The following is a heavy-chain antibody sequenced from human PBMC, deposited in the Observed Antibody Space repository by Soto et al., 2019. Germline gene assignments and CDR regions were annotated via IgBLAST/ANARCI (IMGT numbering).Heavy chain of an antibody. V-gene: IGHV4-59*12. CDR2: IYYSGST. CDR1: GGSISSYY. J-gene: IGHJ5*02. CDR3: ARERTDGARLDP. Sequence: PSETLSLTCTVSGGSISSYYWIWIRQPPGKGLEWIGYIYYSGSTHYNPSLKSRVTISVDTSKNQFSLKLSSVTAADTAVYYCARERTDGARLDPWGQGTLVT. D-gene: IGHD2-2*01.